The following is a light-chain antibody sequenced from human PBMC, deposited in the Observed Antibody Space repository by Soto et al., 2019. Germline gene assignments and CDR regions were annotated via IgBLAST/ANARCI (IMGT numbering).Light chain of an antibody. CDR2: DTS. CDR1: QSVNTF. J-gene: IGKJ4*01. CDR3: QQRSNWPLT. Sequence: EIVLTQSPATLSLSPGERATLSYRASQSVNTFLVWYQQKPGQSPRLLIYDTSFRATGIPTRFSGSGSGTGFSLTISSLEPEDFAIYYCQQRSNWPLTFGGGTKVEIK. V-gene: IGKV3-11*01.